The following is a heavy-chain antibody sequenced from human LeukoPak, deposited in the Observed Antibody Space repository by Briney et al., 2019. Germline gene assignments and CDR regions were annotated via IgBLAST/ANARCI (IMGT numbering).Heavy chain of an antibody. CDR2: ISGSGGST. V-gene: IGHV3-23*01. CDR3: AKDLRFLEWLSPFDY. D-gene: IGHD3-3*01. J-gene: IGHJ4*02. CDR1: GFTFSSYA. Sequence: PGGSLRLSCAASGFTFSSYAMSWVRQAPGKGLEWVSAISGSGGSTYYADSVKGRFTISRDNSKNTLYLQMNSLRAEDTAVYYCAKDLRFLEWLSPFDYWGQGTLVTVSS.